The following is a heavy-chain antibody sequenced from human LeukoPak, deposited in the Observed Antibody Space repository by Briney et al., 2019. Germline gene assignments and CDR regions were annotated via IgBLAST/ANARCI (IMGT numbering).Heavy chain of an antibody. J-gene: IGHJ4*02. Sequence: SETLSLTCTVSGGSISSSSYYSGWIRQPPGKGLEWIGSIYYSGSTYYNPSLKSRVTISVDTSKNQFSLKLSSVTAADTAVYYCARPISGWYYFDYWGQGTLVTVSS. CDR1: GGSISSSSYY. CDR2: IYYSGST. D-gene: IGHD6-19*01. CDR3: ARPISGWYYFDY. V-gene: IGHV4-39*01.